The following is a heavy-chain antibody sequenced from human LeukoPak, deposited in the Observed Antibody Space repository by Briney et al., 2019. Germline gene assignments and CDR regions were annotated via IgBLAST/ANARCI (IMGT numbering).Heavy chain of an antibody. J-gene: IGHJ5*01. Sequence: GGSLRLSCAASGFAFSNFAMHWVRQALGKGLEWVAVVPYEGTIKYYSDSAKGRFTISRDNSNSLISLQMNNLTTEDTAVYYCAREKFDSWGQGILVIVS. CDR2: VPYEGTIK. V-gene: IGHV3-30*14. CDR3: AREKFDS. CDR1: GFAFSNFA.